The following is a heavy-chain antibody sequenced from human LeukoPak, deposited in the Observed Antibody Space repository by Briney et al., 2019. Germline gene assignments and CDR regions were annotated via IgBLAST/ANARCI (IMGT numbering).Heavy chain of an antibody. CDR2: ISSSSSYI. CDR3: ARGHSGSYLNWFDP. V-gene: IGHV3-21*01. J-gene: IGHJ5*02. D-gene: IGHD1-26*01. CDR1: GFTFSSYS. Sequence: GGSLRLSCAASGFTFSSYSMNWVRQAPGKGLEWVSSISSSSSYIYYADSVKGRFTISRDNAKNSLYLQMNSLRAEDTAVYYCARGHSGSYLNWFDPWGQGTLVTVSS.